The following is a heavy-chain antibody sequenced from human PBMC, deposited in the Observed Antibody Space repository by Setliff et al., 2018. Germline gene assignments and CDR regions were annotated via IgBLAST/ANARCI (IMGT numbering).Heavy chain of an antibody. CDR3: VRRADYSRSWSYYFDC. J-gene: IGHJ4*02. CDR2: ISHSANK. D-gene: IGHD6-13*01. CDR1: GGSISDNNYY. V-gene: IGHV4-39*01. Sequence: SETLCLTCTVSGGSISDNNYYWGWIRQSPGKELEWIGGISHSANKYYNPSFRTGVAISVDMSKNQFFLNLDSVTAADTAVYFCVRRADYSRSWSYYFDCWGQGTLVTVSS.